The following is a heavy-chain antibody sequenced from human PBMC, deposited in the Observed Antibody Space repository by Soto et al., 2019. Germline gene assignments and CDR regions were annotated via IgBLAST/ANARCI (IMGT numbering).Heavy chain of an antibody. Sequence: PSETLSLTCAVYGGSFSGYYWSWIRQPPGKGLEWIGEINHSGSTNYNPSLKSRVTISVDTSKNQFSLKLSSVTAADTAVYYCARARVVAPGWGFDPWGQGILVTVSS. CDR1: GGSFSGYY. J-gene: IGHJ5*02. D-gene: IGHD3-22*01. V-gene: IGHV4-34*01. CDR2: INHSGST. CDR3: ARARVVAPGWGFDP.